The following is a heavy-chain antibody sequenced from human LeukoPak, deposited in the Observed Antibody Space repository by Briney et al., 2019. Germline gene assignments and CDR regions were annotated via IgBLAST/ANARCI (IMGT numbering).Heavy chain of an antibody. CDR2: ISYDGSNK. Sequence: PGRSLRLSCAASGFTFSSYAMHWVRQAPGKGLEWVAVISYDGSNKYYADSVKGRFTISRDNSKNTLYLQMNSLRAEDTAVYYCARVLGTGTTFRRFFDPWGQGTLVTVSS. CDR3: ARVLGTGTTFRRFFDP. V-gene: IGHV3-30*04. J-gene: IGHJ5*02. D-gene: IGHD1-1*01. CDR1: GFTFSSYA.